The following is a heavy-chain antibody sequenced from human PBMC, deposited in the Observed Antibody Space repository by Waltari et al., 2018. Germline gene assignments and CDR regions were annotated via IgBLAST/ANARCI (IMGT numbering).Heavy chain of an antibody. D-gene: IGHD6-13*01. CDR1: GVSFSGYY. V-gene: IGHV4-34*01. CDR3: ARGPEQQLVLHDAFDI. Sequence: VQLQQWGAGLLKPSETLSLTCAVYGVSFSGYYWSWIRQPPGKGLEWIGEINHSGSTNYNPSLKSRVTISVDTSKNQFSLKLSSVTAADTAVYYCARGPEQQLVLHDAFDIWGQGTMVTVSS. CDR2: INHSGST. J-gene: IGHJ3*02.